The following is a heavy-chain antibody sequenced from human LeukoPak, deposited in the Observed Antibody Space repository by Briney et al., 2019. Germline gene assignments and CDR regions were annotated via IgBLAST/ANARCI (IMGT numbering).Heavy chain of an antibody. D-gene: IGHD6-13*01. CDR1: GGSISSYY. Sequence: SETLSLTCTVSGGSISSYYWSWIRQPPGKGLEWIGEINHSGSTNYNPSLKSRVTISVDTSKNQFSLKLSSVTAADTAVYYCARGRQQQLVLRDFDYWGQGTLVTVSS. V-gene: IGHV4-34*01. CDR2: INHSGST. CDR3: ARGRQQQLVLRDFDY. J-gene: IGHJ4*02.